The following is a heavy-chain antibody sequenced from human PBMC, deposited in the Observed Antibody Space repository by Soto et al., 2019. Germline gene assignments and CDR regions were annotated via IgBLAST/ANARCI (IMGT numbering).Heavy chain of an antibody. CDR3: ARVSLTSHPYYYMDV. Sequence: GGSLRLSCAASGFTVSTNYMSWVRQAPGKGLEWVSILYSDGSTYYADSLKGRFTISRDNSKNTLYLQMNSLRAEDTAVYYCARVSLTSHPYYYMDVWGKGTTVTVSS. V-gene: IGHV3-66*01. CDR2: LYSDGST. J-gene: IGHJ6*03. D-gene: IGHD2-2*01. CDR1: GFTVSTNY.